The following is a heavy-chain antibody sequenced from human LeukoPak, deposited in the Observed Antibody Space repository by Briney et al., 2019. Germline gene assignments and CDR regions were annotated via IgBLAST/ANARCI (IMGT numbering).Heavy chain of an antibody. Sequence: VGSLRLSCAASGFTFSSYAMSWVRQAPGKGLEWVSAISGSGGGTYYADFVKGRFTISRDNSKNTLYLQMNSLRAEDTAVYYCARGRSQWLVRVSDYWGQGTLVTVSS. J-gene: IGHJ4*02. D-gene: IGHD6-19*01. CDR1: GFTFSSYA. CDR3: ARGRSQWLVRVSDY. V-gene: IGHV3-23*01. CDR2: ISGSGGGT.